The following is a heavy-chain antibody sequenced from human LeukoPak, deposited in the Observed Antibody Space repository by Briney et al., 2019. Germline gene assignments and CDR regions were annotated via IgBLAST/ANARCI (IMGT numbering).Heavy chain of an antibody. V-gene: IGHV3-74*01. J-gene: IGHJ6*03. Sequence: GGSLRLSCAASGFTFSSYWMHWVRQAPGKGLVWVSRINSDGSSTSYADSVKGRFTISRDNAKNTLYLQMNTLRAEDTAVYYCARDKGDYYYYYMDVWGKGTTVTVSS. CDR1: GFTFSSYW. D-gene: IGHD3-10*01. CDR2: INSDGSST. CDR3: ARDKGDYYYYYMDV.